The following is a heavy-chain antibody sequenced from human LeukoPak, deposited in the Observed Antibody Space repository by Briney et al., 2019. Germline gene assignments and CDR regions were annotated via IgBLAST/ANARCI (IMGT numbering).Heavy chain of an antibody. V-gene: IGHV5-51*01. J-gene: IGHJ4*02. CDR1: GSSFTSYW. CDR3: ARTYYYDRTNYFDY. Sequence: GESLKISCKGSGSSFTSYWIGWVRQLPGKGLEWMGIIYPGDSDTRYSPSFQGQVTISADKSISTAYLQWSSLKASDTAMYYCARTYYYDRTNYFDYWGQGTLVTVSS. D-gene: IGHD3-22*01. CDR2: IYPGDSDT.